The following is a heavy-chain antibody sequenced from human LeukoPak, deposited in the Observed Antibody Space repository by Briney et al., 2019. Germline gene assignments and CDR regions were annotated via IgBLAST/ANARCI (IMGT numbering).Heavy chain of an antibody. J-gene: IGHJ4*02. CDR3: AKVPGYEIAVAGMDY. CDR1: GFTFSSYA. V-gene: IGHV3-23*01. Sequence: GGSLRLSCAASGFTFSSYAMSWVRQAPGKGLERVSAISGSGGSTYYADSVKGRFTISRDNSKNTLYLQMNSLRAEDTAVYYCAKVPGYEIAVAGMDYWGQGTLVTVSS. CDR2: ISGSGGST. D-gene: IGHD6-19*01.